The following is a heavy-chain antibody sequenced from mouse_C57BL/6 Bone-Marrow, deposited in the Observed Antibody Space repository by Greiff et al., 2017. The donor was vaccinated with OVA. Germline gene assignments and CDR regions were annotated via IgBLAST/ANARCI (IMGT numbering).Heavy chain of an antibody. J-gene: IGHJ2*01. D-gene: IGHD1-1*01. Sequence: EVKLVESGGGLVQPGGSLSLSCAASGFTFTDYYMSWVRQPPGKALAWLGFIRNKANGYTTESSASVKGRFTISRDNSQSILYLQMNALRAKDSATYYCARYIRYYGSSSFFDYWGQGTTLTVSS. CDR2: IRNKANGYTT. CDR1: GFTFTDYY. CDR3: ARYIRYYGSSSFFDY. V-gene: IGHV7-3*01.